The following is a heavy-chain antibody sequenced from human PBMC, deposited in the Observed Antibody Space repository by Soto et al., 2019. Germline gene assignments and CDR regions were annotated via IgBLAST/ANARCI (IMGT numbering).Heavy chain of an antibody. Sequence: RGESLKISCNGSGYSFTIYWISLVLQMPGKGLEWMGRIDPSDSSTSYSPSFRCHVTISSDRSTNTAYLQWSSLKASDTAMYYCARGVKMATPHKYYFDYWGQGTLVTVSS. D-gene: IGHD5-12*01. V-gene: IGHV5-10-1*01. CDR1: GYSFTIYW. J-gene: IGHJ4*02. CDR3: ARGVKMATPHKYYFDY. CDR2: IDPSDSST.